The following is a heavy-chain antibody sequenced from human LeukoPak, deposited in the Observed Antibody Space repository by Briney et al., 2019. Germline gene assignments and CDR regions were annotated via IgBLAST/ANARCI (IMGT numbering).Heavy chain of an antibody. CDR1: GFTFSSYD. CDR2: IGTAGEI. D-gene: IGHD1-20*01. V-gene: IGHV3-13*01. J-gene: IGHJ4*02. Sequence: GGSLRLSCAASGFTFSSYDIHWVRQATGKGLEWVSGIGTAGEIYYPGSVKGRFTISRDNSKNTLYLQMHSLRAEDTAVYYCAKETSITGAGDFWGQGALVTVSS. CDR3: AKETSITGAGDF.